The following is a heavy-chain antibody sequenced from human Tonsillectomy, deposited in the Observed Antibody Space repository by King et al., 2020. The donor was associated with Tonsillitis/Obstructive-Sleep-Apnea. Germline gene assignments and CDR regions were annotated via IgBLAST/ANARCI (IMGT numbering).Heavy chain of an antibody. V-gene: IGHV3-53*01. CDR3: ASHKGNFDWYFDL. D-gene: IGHD1-7*01. J-gene: IGHJ2*01. CDR1: GFTVSSNY. CDR2: IYSGGST. Sequence: VRLVESGGGLIQPGGSLRLSCAASGFTVSSNYMSWVRQAPGKGLEWVSVIYSGGSTYYADSVKGRFTISRDNSKNTLYLQMNSLRAEDTAVYYCASHKGNFDWYFDLWGRGTLVTVSS.